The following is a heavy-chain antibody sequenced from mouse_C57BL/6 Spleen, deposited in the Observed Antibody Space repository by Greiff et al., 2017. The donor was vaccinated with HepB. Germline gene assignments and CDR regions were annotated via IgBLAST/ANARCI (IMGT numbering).Heavy chain of an antibody. J-gene: IGHJ1*03. CDR1: GFTFSDYY. Sequence: EVMLVESGGGLVQPGGSLKLSCAASGFTFSDYYMYWVRQTPEKRLEWVAYISNGGGSTYYPDTVKGRFTISRDNAKNTLYLQMSRLKSEDTAMYYCARRGEGGYFDVWGTGTTVTVSS. V-gene: IGHV5-12*01. CDR2: ISNGGGST. CDR3: ARRGEGGYFDV.